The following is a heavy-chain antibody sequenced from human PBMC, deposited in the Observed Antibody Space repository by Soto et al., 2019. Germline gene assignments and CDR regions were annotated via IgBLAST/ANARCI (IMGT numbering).Heavy chain of an antibody. CDR2: INAGNGNT. Sequence: QVQLVQSGAEEKKPGASVKVSCKASGYTFTSYAMHWVRQAPGQRLEWMGWINAGNGNTKYSQKFQGRVTITRDTSASTAYMELSSLRSDDTAVYYCARESYDSSGPTLDYWGQGTLVTVSS. CDR1: GYTFTSYA. J-gene: IGHJ4*02. D-gene: IGHD3-22*01. CDR3: ARESYDSSGPTLDY. V-gene: IGHV1-3*05.